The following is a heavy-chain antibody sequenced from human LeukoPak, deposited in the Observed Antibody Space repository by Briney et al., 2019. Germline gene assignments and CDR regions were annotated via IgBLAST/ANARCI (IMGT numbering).Heavy chain of an antibody. CDR2: ISSDGGNT. J-gene: IGHJ5*02. V-gene: IGHV3-64*01. CDR3: ARPLERFLEWSSNWFDP. CDR1: GFTFNDYA. Sequence: GGSLRLSCTASGFTFNDYALHWVRQAPGKGLEYVSAISSDGGNTYYANSVKGRFTISRDNAKNSLYLQMNSLRAEDTAVYYCARPLERFLEWSSNWFDPWGQGTLVTVSS. D-gene: IGHD3-3*01.